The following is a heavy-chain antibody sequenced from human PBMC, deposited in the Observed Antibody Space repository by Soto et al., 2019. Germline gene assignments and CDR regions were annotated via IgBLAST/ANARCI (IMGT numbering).Heavy chain of an antibody. V-gene: IGHV1-69*01. D-gene: IGHD2-21*02. CDR1: GGTFSSYA. CDR2: NIPIFGTA. CDR3: AREAQMGTAIPGGYFDY. J-gene: IGHJ4*02. Sequence: QVQLVQSGAEVKKPGSSVKVSCKASGGTFSSYAISWVRQAPGQGLEWMGGNIPIFGTANYAQKFQGRVTITADESTSTAYMELSSLRSEDTAVYYCAREAQMGTAIPGGYFDYWGQGTLVTVSS.